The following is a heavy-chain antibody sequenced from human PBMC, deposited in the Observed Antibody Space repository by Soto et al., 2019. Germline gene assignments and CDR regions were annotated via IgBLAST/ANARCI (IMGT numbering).Heavy chain of an antibody. CDR2: QTYDGSNK. V-gene: IGHV3-30-3*01. D-gene: IGHD1-26*01. Sequence: QVQLVESGGGVVQPGRSLRLSCAASGFMFSSYAMHWVRQAPGKGLEWVAVQTYDGSNKYYAVSVKGRFTISRDNSKNTLYLQMNSLRAEDTAVYYCARAGGLLVDYWGQGTLVTVSS. J-gene: IGHJ4*02. CDR1: GFMFSSYA. CDR3: ARAGGLLVDY.